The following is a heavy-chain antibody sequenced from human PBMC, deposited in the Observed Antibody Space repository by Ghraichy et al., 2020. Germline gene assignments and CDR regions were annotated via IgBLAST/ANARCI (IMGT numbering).Heavy chain of an antibody. Sequence: SETLSLTCAVYGGSFSGYYWSWIRQPPGKGLEWIGEINHSGSTNYNPSLKSRVTISVDTSKNQFSLKLSSVTAADTAVYYCARGRLQRGKYYYYYYGMDVWGQGTTVTVSS. CDR2: INHSGST. D-gene: IGHD1-26*01. CDR1: GGSFSGYY. J-gene: IGHJ6*02. CDR3: ARGRLQRGKYYYYYYGMDV. V-gene: IGHV4-34*01.